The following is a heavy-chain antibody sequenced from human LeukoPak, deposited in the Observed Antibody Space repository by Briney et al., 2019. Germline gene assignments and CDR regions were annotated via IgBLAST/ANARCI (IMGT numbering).Heavy chain of an antibody. V-gene: IGHV3-23*01. D-gene: IGHD6-13*01. J-gene: IGHJ4*02. CDR2: ISSSGGDT. CDR1: GFTFSKFA. CDR3: AKGSLGSWYFFDY. Sequence: GGSLRLSCAASGFTFSKFAMSWVRQAPGKGPEWVSTISSSGGDTYYADSVKGRFTVSRDNSKNTLFLQMNSRRAEDTALYYCAKGSLGSWYFFDYWGQGTLVTVSS.